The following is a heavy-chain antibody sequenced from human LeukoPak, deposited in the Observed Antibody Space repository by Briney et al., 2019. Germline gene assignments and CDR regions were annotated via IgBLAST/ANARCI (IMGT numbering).Heavy chain of an antibody. CDR2: IRSKAYGGTT. Sequence: GGSLRLSCTASGFTFGDYAMSWVRQAPGKGLEWVGFIRSKAYGGTTEYAASVKGRFTISRDDSKSIAYLQMNSLKTEDTAVYYCTRDRPDIVVVPAAIDFDYWGQGTLVTVSS. J-gene: IGHJ4*02. V-gene: IGHV3-49*04. CDR3: TRDRPDIVVVPAAIDFDY. CDR1: GFTFGDYA. D-gene: IGHD2-2*01.